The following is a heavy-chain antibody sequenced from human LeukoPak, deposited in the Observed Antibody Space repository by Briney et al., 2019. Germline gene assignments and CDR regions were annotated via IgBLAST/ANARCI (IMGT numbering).Heavy chain of an antibody. CDR1: GFTFSSYA. V-gene: IGHV3-30*04. CDR2: ISYDGSNK. Sequence: GGSLRLSCAASGFTFSSYAMHWVRQAPGKGLEWVAVISYDGSNKYYADSVKGRFTISRDNSKNTLYLQMNGLRAEDTAVYYCARDAGYYGSGKGGFDPWGQGTLVTVSS. D-gene: IGHD3-10*01. J-gene: IGHJ5*02. CDR3: ARDAGYYGSGKGGFDP.